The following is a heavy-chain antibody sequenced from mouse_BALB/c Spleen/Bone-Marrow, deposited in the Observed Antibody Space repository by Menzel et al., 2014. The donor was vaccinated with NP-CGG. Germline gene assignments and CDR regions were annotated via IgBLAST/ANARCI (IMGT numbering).Heavy chain of an antibody. D-gene: IGHD3-3*01. V-gene: IGHV1-14*01. CDR1: GYTFTSYV. CDR2: INPYNDGT. CDR3: ARGGTSHFDY. J-gene: IGHJ2*01. Sequence: VHVKQSGPELVKPGASVKMSCKASGYTFTSYVMHWVKQTPGQGLEWIGYINPYNDGTKYNEKFKGKATLTSDKSSSTAYMELSSLTSEDSAVYYCARGGTSHFDYWGQGTTLTVSS.